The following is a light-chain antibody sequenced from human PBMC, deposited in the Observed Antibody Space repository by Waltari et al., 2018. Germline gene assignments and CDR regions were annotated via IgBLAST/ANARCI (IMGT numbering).Light chain of an antibody. CDR3: AAWDDSLKARF. CDR1: ISNIGINS. Sequence: QSVLTQPPSASGTPGQRVTISCSGGISNIGINSVNWYQPLPGMAPKLLVDRNDQRPSGVPDRFSGSKSCTSASLAISGLQSEDEADYYCAAWDDSLKARFFGGGTKVTVL. V-gene: IGLV1-44*01. J-gene: IGLJ2*01. CDR2: RND.